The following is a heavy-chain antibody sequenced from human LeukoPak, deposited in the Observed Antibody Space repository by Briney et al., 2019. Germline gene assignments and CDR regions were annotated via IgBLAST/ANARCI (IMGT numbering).Heavy chain of an antibody. CDR2: INPNSGGT. CDR3: ARDYYDSSGLKGFDP. CDR1: GYTFTGYY. J-gene: IGHJ5*02. Sequence: ASVKVSCKASGYTFTGYYMHWVRQAPGQGLEWMGRINPNSGGTNYAQKLQGRVTMTTDTSTSTAYMELRSLRSDDTAVYYCARDYYDSSGLKGFDPWGQGTLVTVSS. V-gene: IGHV1-2*06. D-gene: IGHD3-22*01.